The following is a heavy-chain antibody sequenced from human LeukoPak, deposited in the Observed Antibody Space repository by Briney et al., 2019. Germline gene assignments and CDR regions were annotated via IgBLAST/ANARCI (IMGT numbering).Heavy chain of an antibody. Sequence: GRSLRLSCAASGFTFSSYGMHWVRQAPGKGLEWVAVIWYDGSNKYYADSVKGRFTISRDNSKNTLYLQMNSLRAEDTAVYYCAKDPCKARCGSGTSCYGTCYYYYMDVWGKGTTVTVSS. CDR1: GFTFSSYG. CDR2: IWYDGSNK. J-gene: IGHJ6*03. CDR3: AKDPCKARCGSGTSCYGTCYYYYMDV. D-gene: IGHD2-2*01. V-gene: IGHV3-33*06.